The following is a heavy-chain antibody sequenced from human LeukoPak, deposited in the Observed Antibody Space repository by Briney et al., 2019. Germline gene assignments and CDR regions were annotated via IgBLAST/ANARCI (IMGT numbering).Heavy chain of an antibody. V-gene: IGHV4-34*01. J-gene: IGHJ4*02. D-gene: IGHD3-22*01. CDR2: INHSGST. CDR3: ARGLRYYYDSSGYYTD. Sequence: SETLSLTCAVYGGSFSGYYWSWIRQPPGKGLEWIGEINHSGSTNYNPSLKSRVTISVDTSKNQFSLKLSSVTAADTVVYYCARGLRYYYDSSGYYTDWGQGTLVTVSS. CDR1: GGSFSGYY.